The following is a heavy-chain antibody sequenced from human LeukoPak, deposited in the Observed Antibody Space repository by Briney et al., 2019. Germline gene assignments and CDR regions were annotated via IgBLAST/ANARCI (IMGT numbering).Heavy chain of an antibody. CDR1: GFTFSSYA. D-gene: IGHD3-9*01. CDR3: AKGEYDILTGYYTDYYYYYGMDV. J-gene: IGHJ6*02. CDR2: IGGGGGST. Sequence: GGSLRLSCAASGFTFSSYAMSWVRQAPGKGLEWVSAIGGGGGSTYYADSVKGRFTISRDNSKNTLYLQMNSLRAEDTAVYYCAKGEYDILTGYYTDYYYYYGMDVWGQGTTVTVSS. V-gene: IGHV3-23*01.